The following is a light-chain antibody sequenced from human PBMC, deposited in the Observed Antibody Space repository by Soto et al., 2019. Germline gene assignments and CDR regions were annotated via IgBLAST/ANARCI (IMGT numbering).Light chain of an antibody. CDR3: CAYVGARSYV. Sequence: QSALTQPASVSGSPGQSITISCTGTSSDVGSYNLVSWYQQHPGKAPKLIIYEGSKRPSGVSNRFSDSKSGNTASLTISGLQAKDEASYFCCAYVGARSYVFGPGTKVTVL. V-gene: IGLV2-23*01. J-gene: IGLJ1*01. CDR1: SSDVGSYNL. CDR2: EGS.